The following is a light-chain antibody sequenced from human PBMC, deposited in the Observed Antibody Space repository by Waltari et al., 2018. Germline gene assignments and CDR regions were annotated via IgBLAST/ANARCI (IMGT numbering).Light chain of an antibody. V-gene: IGLV2-23*02. CDR3: CSYAGRGTYV. CDR2: EVF. CDR1: TSSVGSYAL. Sequence: QSALTQPASVSGTPGQSVTLSCSGSTSSVGSYALVPWYQQHPGEAPKLLICEVFKRPPDTSSRFSGAKSGSTASLTISGLQPEDEADYYCCSYAGRGTYVFGSGTKVTVL. J-gene: IGLJ1*01.